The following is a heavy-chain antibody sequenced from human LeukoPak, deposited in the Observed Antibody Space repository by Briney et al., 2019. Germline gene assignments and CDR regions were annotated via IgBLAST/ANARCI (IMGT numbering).Heavy chain of an antibody. V-gene: IGHV4-59*01. CDR2: IYYSGST. D-gene: IGHD6-19*01. J-gene: IGHJ5*02. CDR1: GGSISSYY. Sequence: SETLSLTCTVSGGSISSYYWSWIRQPPGKGLEWIGYIYYSGSTNYNPSLKSRVTISVDTSKNQFSLKLSSVTAADTAVYYCASLGLGFDPWGQGTLVTVS. CDR3: ASLGLGFDP.